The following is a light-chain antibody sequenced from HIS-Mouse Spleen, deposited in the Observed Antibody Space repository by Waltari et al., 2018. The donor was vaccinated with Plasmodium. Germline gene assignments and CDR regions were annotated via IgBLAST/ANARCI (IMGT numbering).Light chain of an antibody. V-gene: IGKV3-15*01. CDR2: GAS. Sequence: EIGMTQSPATLSVSPGERATRSCRASQSVSSNLAWYQQKPGQAPRLLIYGASTRATGIPARFSGSGSGTEFTLTISSLQSEDFAVYYCQQYNNWSFTFGPGTKVDIK. CDR3: QQYNNWSFT. J-gene: IGKJ3*01. CDR1: QSVSSN.